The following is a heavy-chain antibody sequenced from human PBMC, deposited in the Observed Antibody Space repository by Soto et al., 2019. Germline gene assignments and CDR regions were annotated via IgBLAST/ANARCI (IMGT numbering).Heavy chain of an antibody. CDR2: IKQDGSEK. CDR3: ARGNVEYSSWDYYYGMDV. Sequence: EVQLVESGGGLVQPGGSLRLSCAASGFTFSSYWMSWVRQAPGKGLEWVANIKQDGSEKYYVDSVKGRFTISRDNAKNSLYLQMISLRAEDTAVYYCARGNVEYSSWDYYYGMDVWGQGTTVTVSS. J-gene: IGHJ6*02. V-gene: IGHV3-7*03. CDR1: GFTFSSYW. D-gene: IGHD6-6*01.